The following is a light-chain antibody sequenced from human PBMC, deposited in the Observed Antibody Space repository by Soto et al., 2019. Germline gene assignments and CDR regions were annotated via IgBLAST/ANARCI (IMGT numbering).Light chain of an antibody. J-gene: IGKJ5*01. V-gene: IGKV3-20*01. Sequence: EIVLTQSPGTLSLSPGERATLSCRASQSVSSSYLAWYQQKPGQAPRLLIYGASSRATGIPDRFSGSGSGTDFTLTISRLEPEDFAVYYCHQYGSSPGSTFGQGTRLEIK. CDR3: HQYGSSPGST. CDR2: GAS. CDR1: QSVSSSY.